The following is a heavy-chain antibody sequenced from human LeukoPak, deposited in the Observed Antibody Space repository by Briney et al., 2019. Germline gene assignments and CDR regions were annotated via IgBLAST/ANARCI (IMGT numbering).Heavy chain of an antibody. J-gene: IGHJ5*02. D-gene: IGHD6-19*01. Sequence: SETLSLTCTVSGGSISSSSYYWGWIRQPPGKGLEWIGSIYYSGSTYYHPSLKSRVTISVDTSKNQFSLKLSSVTAADTAVYYCARQESGWAATNWFDPWGQGTLVTVSS. CDR1: GGSISSSSYY. CDR2: IYYSGST. V-gene: IGHV4-39*01. CDR3: ARQESGWAATNWFDP.